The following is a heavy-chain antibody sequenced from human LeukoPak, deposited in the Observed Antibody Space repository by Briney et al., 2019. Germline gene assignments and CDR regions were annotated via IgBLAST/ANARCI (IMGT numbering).Heavy chain of an antibody. CDR1: GFTFSSYS. CDR2: ISSSSSTI. V-gene: IGHV3-48*01. J-gene: IGHJ6*02. CDR3: ARYCGGDCYGMDV. Sequence: GGSLRLSCAASGFTFSSYSMNWVRRAPGKGLEWVSYISSSSSTIYYADSVKGRFTISRDNAKNSLYLQMNNLRAEDTAVYYCARYCGGDCYGMDVWGQGTTVTVSS. D-gene: IGHD2-21*01.